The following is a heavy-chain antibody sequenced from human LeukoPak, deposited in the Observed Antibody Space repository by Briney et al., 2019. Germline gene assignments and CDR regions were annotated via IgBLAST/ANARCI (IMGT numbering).Heavy chain of an antibody. CDR2: IRSKANSYAT. CDR1: GFTFSGSA. Sequence: GGSLRLSCAASGFTFSGSAMHWVRQASGKGLEWVGRIRSKANSYATAYAASVKGRFTISRDDSKNTAYLQMNSLRAEDTAVYYCAKTLHYGHFGKFDSWGQGTLVTVSS. CDR3: AKTLHYGHFGKFDS. D-gene: IGHD4-17*01. J-gene: IGHJ4*02. V-gene: IGHV3-73*01.